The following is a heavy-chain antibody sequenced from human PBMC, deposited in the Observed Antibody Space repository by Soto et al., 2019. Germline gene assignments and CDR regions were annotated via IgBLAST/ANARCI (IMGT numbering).Heavy chain of an antibody. CDR2: ISYDGNYT. CDR1: GFPFSSYA. J-gene: IGHJ4*02. CDR3: AKMAGGGYNYGVYYFDY. Sequence: GGSLRLSCAASGFPFSSYAMHWVRQAPGKGPEWVAVISYDGNYTYYAESVKGRFSISRDNSKSTLYLQMNSLRSEDTAIYYSAKMAGGGYNYGVYYFDYWGQGTMVTVSS. D-gene: IGHD3-16*01. V-gene: IGHV3-30*18.